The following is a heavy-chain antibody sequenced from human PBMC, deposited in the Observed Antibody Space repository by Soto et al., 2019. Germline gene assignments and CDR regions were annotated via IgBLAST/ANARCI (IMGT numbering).Heavy chain of an antibody. CDR1: GGSFSGYY. D-gene: IGHD2-21*02. J-gene: IGHJ6*02. V-gene: IGHV4-34*01. CDR2: INHSGRT. Sequence: QVQLQQWGAGLLKPSETLSLTCAVYGGSFSGYYWSWIRQPPGKGLGGLEEINHSGRTNYNPSLKSRVTISVDTSKNQFSLKLSSVTAADTAVFYCARVRTVTATFYYYYGMDVWGQGTTVTVSS. CDR3: ARVRTVTATFYYYYGMDV.